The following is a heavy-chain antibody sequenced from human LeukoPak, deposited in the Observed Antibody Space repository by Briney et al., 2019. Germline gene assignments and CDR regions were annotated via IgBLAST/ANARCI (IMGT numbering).Heavy chain of an antibody. CDR3: ARDSGYGGDY. J-gene: IGHJ4*02. V-gene: IGHV3-30-3*01. CDR1: GFTFSSYA. D-gene: IGHD5-12*01. CDR2: ISYDGSNK. Sequence: GGSLRLSCAASGFTFSSYAMHWVRQAPGKGLEWVAVISYDGSNKYYADSVKGRFTISRDNSKNTLYLQMNSLRAEDTAVYHCARDSGYGGDYWGQGTLVTVSS.